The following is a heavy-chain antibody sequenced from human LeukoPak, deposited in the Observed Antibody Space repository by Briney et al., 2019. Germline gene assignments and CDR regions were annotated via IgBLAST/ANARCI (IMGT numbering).Heavy chain of an antibody. V-gene: IGHV4-59*01. CDR3: ARQVGAKRDFDS. J-gene: IGHJ4*02. CDR1: GGSISSYY. D-gene: IGHD1-26*01. Sequence: SETLSLTSTGSGGSISSYYWSWIRQPPGKGLEWIGYIYYSGSTNYNPSLKSRVTISVDTSKNQFSLKLSSVTAADKAVSYCARQVGAKRDFDSWGQGTLVTVSS. CDR2: IYYSGST.